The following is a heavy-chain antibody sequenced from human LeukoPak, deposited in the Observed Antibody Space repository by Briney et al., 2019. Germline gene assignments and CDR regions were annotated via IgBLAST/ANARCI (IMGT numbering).Heavy chain of an antibody. CDR3: AKDYGSAPTAQAFDI. CDR1: GFTFSDFD. CDR2: ISGGGDRT. V-gene: IGHV3-23*01. J-gene: IGHJ3*02. D-gene: IGHD3-10*01. Sequence: GGSLRLSCAASGFTFSDFDMSWVRQAPGKGLEWVSAISGGGDRTYYADSVKGRFTISRDNSKNTLYLQMDSLRAEDAAVYYCAKDYGSAPTAQAFDIWGQGKMVTVSS.